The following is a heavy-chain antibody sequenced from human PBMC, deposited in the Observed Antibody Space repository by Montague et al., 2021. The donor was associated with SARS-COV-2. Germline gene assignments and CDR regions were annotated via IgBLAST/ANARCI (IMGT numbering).Heavy chain of an antibody. V-gene: IGHV4-4*02. CDR2: IYHSGST. D-gene: IGHD3-10*01. CDR3: AVTYYYGSGFDY. Sequence: SETLSLTCAVSGGSVSSSNWWSWVRQPPGKWLEWIGEIYHSGSTNYNPSLKSRVTISVDKSKNQFSLKLSSVTAADTAVYYCAVTYYYGSGFDYWGQGTLVTVSS. CDR1: GGSVSSSNW. J-gene: IGHJ4*02.